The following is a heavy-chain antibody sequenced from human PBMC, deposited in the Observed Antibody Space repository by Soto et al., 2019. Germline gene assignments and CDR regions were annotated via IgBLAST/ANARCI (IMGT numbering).Heavy chain of an antibody. Sequence: EVQLVESGGGLVQPGGSLRLSCAASEFTFSPYWMSWVRQAPGKGLEWVAIIKDDGGDEHYLEAVRGRFTISRDNAKKSLYVAMNSLRVEDTAMYYWAGGSGWISDSWGQGTLVTVSS. CDR2: IKDDGGDE. CDR3: AGGSGWISDS. CDR1: EFTFSPYW. V-gene: IGHV3-7*05. D-gene: IGHD6-19*01. J-gene: IGHJ4*02.